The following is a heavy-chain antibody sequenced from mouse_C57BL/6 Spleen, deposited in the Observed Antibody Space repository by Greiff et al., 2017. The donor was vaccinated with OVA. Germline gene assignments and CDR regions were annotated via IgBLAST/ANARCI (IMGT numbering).Heavy chain of an antibody. CDR1: GFTFSSYG. CDR3: ALYYGSSYEVSFDY. CDR2: ISSGGSYT. V-gene: IGHV5-6*01. J-gene: IGHJ2*01. Sequence: DVHLVESGGDLVKPGGSLKLSCAASGFTFSSYGMSWVRQTPDKRLEWVATISSGGSYTYYPDSVKGRFTISRDNAKNTLYLQMSSLKSEDTAMYYCALYYGSSYEVSFDYWGQGTTLTVSS. D-gene: IGHD1-1*01.